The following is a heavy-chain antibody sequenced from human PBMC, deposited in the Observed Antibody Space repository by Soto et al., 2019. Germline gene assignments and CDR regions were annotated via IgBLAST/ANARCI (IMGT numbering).Heavy chain of an antibody. CDR1: GFTFSSYS. D-gene: IGHD1-26*01. J-gene: IGHJ4*02. CDR3: ARDGSLELPHPDD. CDR2: ISSSSSTI. V-gene: IGHV3-48*02. Sequence: EVQLVEAGGGLVQPGGSLRLSCAASGFTFSSYSMNWVRQAPGKGLEWVSYISSSSSTIYYADSVKGRFTISRDNAKNALYLRMNSLRDEDTAVYYCARDGSLELPHPDDWGQGTLVTVS.